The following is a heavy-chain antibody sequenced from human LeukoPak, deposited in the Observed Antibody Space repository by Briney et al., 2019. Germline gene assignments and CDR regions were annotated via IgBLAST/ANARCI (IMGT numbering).Heavy chain of an antibody. CDR3: AKDIYIRGWEIYYLDS. J-gene: IGHJ4*02. CDR1: GFTFRNFW. CDR2: IRYDGSDK. V-gene: IGHV3-30*02. D-gene: IGHD6-19*01. Sequence: RGSLRLSCGASGFTFRNFWMNWVRQAPGKGLEGVAFIRYDGSDKYYADSVKGRFTISRDNSKNTLYLQMNSLRPEDTAVYYCAKDIYIRGWEIYYLDSWGQGALVTVSS.